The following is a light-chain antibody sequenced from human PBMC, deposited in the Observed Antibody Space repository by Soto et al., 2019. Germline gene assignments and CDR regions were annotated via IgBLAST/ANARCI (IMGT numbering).Light chain of an antibody. CDR2: DAS. CDR3: QQYNSLWT. Sequence: DIQMTQSPSSLSASVGDRVTITCRASQSISSYSNWYQQKPGTAPKLLIYDASSLESGVPSRFSGSGSGTEFTLTISSLKPDDFATYYCQQYNSLWTFGQGTKVDIK. CDR1: QSISSY. J-gene: IGKJ1*01. V-gene: IGKV1-5*01.